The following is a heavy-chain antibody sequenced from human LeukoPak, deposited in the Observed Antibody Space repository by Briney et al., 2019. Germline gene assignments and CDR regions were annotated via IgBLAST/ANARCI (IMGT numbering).Heavy chain of an antibody. CDR2: IDPYSGGT. V-gene: IGHV1-2*06. CDR3: TKAGSGSWYSFDY. CDR1: GYSFTGYY. D-gene: IGHD6-13*01. Sequence: ASVKVSCKASGYSFTGYYLHWLRQAPGQGLEWMGRIDPYSGGTNYAPKFQGRVSMTRDTSMSTAHMALNSLTSDDTAVYFCTKAGSGSWYSFDYWGQGTLVSVSS. J-gene: IGHJ4*02.